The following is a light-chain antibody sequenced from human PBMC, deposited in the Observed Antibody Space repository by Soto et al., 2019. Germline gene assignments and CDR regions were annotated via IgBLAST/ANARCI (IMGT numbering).Light chain of an antibody. CDR1: SSDVGSYNL. V-gene: IGLV2-23*02. Sequence: QSALTQPASVSGSPGQSITISCTGTSSDVGSYNLVSWYQQHPGEAPKLMIYEVSKRPSGVSNRFSGSKSGNTASLTISGLQAEDEADYYCCSYAGSSTFLYVFGPGTKVTVL. J-gene: IGLJ1*01. CDR3: CSYAGSSTFLYV. CDR2: EVS.